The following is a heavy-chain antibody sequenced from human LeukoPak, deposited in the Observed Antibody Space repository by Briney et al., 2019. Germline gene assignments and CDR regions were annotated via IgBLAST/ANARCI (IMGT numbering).Heavy chain of an antibody. V-gene: IGHV4-59*01. CDR2: IYYSGST. J-gene: IGHJ6*03. CDR1: GGSISPYY. CDR3: ARAFYPGYYSYMAV. Sequence: PSETLSLTCTVSGGSISPYYWSWIRQPPGKGLEWIGYIYYSGSTNYNPSLKSRVTISVDTSKNQFSLKLSSVTAADTAVYYCARAFYPGYYSYMAVWGKGTTVTVAS. D-gene: IGHD3-3*02.